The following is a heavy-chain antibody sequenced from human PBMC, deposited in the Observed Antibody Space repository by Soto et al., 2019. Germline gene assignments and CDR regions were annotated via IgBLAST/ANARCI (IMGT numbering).Heavy chain of an antibody. CDR3: GKGYGSGLNWFDR. CDR1: GFTFSSYA. V-gene: IGHV3-23*01. Sequence: EVQLLESGGGLVQPGGSLRLSCAASGFTFSSYAMNWIRQGPGKGLEWVSGLSVNDGRAYYADSVKGRFTVSRDNSKNTLYMQMNSLRAEDTAVYSCGKGYGSGLNWFDRWGQGTLVNVSS. J-gene: IGHJ5*02. D-gene: IGHD3-10*01. CDR2: LSVNDGRA.